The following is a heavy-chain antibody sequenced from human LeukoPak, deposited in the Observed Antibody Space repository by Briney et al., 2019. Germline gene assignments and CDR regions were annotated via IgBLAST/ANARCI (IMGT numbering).Heavy chain of an antibody. D-gene: IGHD2-21*02. V-gene: IGHV3-66*01. CDR1: GFTVSSNY. CDR2: ISGSGGST. J-gene: IGHJ3*02. CDR3: ARERYCGGDCYSFAFDI. Sequence: PGGSLRLSCAASGFTVSSNYMSWVRQAPGKGLEWVSAISGSGGSTYYADSVKGRFTISRDNSKNTLYLQMNNLRAEDTAVYYCARERYCGGDCYSFAFDIWGQGTMVTVSS.